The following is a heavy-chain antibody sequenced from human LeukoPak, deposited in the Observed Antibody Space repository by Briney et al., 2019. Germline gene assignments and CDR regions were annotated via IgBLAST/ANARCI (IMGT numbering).Heavy chain of an antibody. V-gene: IGHV4-34*01. CDR1: GWSFSGYY. CDR2: MNHSGST. CDR3: ARDRGALGATVPDIFAVNFFDS. Sequence: SETLSLTCAVYGWSFSGYYWSWIRQPPGKGLEWIGEMNHSGSTNYNPSLKSRVTISVDTSKNQFSLRLSSVTAADTAVYYCARDRGALGATVPDIFAVNFFDSGGQGTLGTVSS. D-gene: IGHD3-16*01. J-gene: IGHJ4*02.